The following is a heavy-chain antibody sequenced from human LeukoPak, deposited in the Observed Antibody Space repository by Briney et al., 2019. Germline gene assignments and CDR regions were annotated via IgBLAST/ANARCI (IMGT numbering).Heavy chain of an antibody. D-gene: IGHD6-13*01. CDR2: MNPNSGNT. J-gene: IGHJ5*02. V-gene: IGHV1-8*01. CDR3: VRGRGAAGKRVWFDP. Sequence: ASVKVSCKASGYTFTSYDINWVRQATGQGLEWMGWMNPNSGNTGYAQKFQGRVTMTRNTSISTAYMELSSLRSEDTAVYYCVRGRGAAGKRVWFDPWGQGTLVTVSS. CDR1: GYTFTSYD.